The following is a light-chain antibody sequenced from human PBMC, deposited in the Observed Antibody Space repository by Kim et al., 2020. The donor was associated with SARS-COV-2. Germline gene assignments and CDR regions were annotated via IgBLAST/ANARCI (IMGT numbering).Light chain of an antibody. CDR3: QQRSNWPPGTYT. CDR1: QSVSSY. Sequence: EIVLTQSPATLSLSPGERATLSCRASQSVSSYLAWYQQKPGQAPRLLIYDASNRATGIPARFSGSGSGTDFTLTISSLEPEDFAVYYCQQRSNWPPGTYTFGQGTKLEI. J-gene: IGKJ2*01. V-gene: IGKV3-11*01. CDR2: DAS.